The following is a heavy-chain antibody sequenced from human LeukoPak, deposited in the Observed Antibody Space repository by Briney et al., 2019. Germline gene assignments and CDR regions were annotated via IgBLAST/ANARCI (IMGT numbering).Heavy chain of an antibody. D-gene: IGHD5-24*01. V-gene: IGHV3-21*04. Sequence: GGSLRLSCTASGFTFSSYSLNWVRQAPGKGLEWVSSVSTGSNYIYYADSVKGRFTISRDNDKNSLYLQMNSLRVEDTAVYYCAREEIRSWFDPWGQGTLVTVSS. CDR3: AREEIRSWFDP. CDR2: VSTGSNYI. CDR1: GFTFSSYS. J-gene: IGHJ5*02.